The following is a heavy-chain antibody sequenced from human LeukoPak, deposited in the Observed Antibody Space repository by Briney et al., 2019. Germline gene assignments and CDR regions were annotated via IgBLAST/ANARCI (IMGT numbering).Heavy chain of an antibody. D-gene: IGHD6-19*01. CDR3: ARERMAVAGTNWFDP. CDR1: GGSISSGGYS. Sequence: SETLSLTCAVSGGSISSGGYSWSWIRQPPGKGLEWIGYIYHSGSTYYNPSLKSRVTISVDRSKNQFSLKLSSVTAADTAVYYCARERMAVAGTNWFDPWGQGTLVTVSS. J-gene: IGHJ5*02. V-gene: IGHV4-30-2*01. CDR2: IYHSGST.